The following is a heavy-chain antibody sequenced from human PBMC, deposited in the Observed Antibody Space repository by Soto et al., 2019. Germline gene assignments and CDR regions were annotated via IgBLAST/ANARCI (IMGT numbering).Heavy chain of an antibody. CDR3: AKDAVYRDGLWLMDS. CDR2: VTGSGSQI. Sequence: PGVSLRLSWAASGFTIITYAMTCVRQAPRNGLECVSGVTGSGSQIYYADSVKGRFTISKDNSKNTLYLQMSSLREEDTALYYCAKDAVYRDGLWLMDSWGQGTLVTVSS. CDR1: GFTIITYA. V-gene: IGHV3-23*01. J-gene: IGHJ5*02. D-gene: IGHD2-21*01.